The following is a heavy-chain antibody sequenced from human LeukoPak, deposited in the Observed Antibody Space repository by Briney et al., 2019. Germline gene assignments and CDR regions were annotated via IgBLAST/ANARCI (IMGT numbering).Heavy chain of an antibody. J-gene: IGHJ4*02. CDR1: GGSISSSSYY. Sequence: SETLSLTCTVSGGSISSSSYYWGWIRQPPGKGLEWIGSIYYSGSTYYNPSLKSRVTISVDTSKNQFSLQLSSVAAADTAVYYCASLEGYCSGGSCYQPEWGQGTLVTVSS. V-gene: IGHV4-39*01. D-gene: IGHD2-15*01. CDR3: ASLEGYCSGGSCYQPE. CDR2: IYYSGST.